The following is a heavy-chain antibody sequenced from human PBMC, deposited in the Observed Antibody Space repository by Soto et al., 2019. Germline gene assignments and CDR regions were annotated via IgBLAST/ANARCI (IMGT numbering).Heavy chain of an antibody. CDR2: ISSSGSTI. D-gene: IGHD6-6*01. Sequence: GWSLRLSCATSGFTFSSYEMNWVRQAPGKGLEWVSYISSSGSTIYYADSVKGRFTISRDNAKNSLYLQMDSLRAEDTAVYYCVRDQEARSFSAYYYGMDVWGQGTTATVSS. CDR3: VRDQEARSFSAYYYGMDV. V-gene: IGHV3-48*03. CDR1: GFTFSSYE. J-gene: IGHJ6*02.